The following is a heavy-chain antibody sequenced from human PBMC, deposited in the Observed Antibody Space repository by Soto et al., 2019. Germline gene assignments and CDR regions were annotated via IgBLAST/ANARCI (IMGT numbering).Heavy chain of an antibody. J-gene: IGHJ4*02. V-gene: IGHV1-69*01. CDR1: GGTFSSYA. CDR3: AIRIAVAGTEPPGGY. D-gene: IGHD6-19*01. CDR2: IIPIFGTP. Sequence: QVQLVQSGAEVKKPGSSVKVSCKASGGTFSSYAISWVRQAPGQGLEWMGGIIPIFGTPNYAQKFQGRVTITAEESTSTAYMELGSLRSEDTAVYYCAIRIAVAGTEPPGGYWGQGTLVTVSS.